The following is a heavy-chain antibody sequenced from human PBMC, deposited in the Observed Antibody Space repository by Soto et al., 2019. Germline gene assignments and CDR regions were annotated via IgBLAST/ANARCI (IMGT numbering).Heavy chain of an antibody. CDR2: IYYSGST. CDR3: ARYSSSWYVNWFDP. Sequence: SETLSLTCTVSGGSISSGGYYWSWIRQHPGKGLEWIGYIYYSGSTYYNPSLKSRVTISVDTSKNQFSLKLSSVTAADTAVYYCARYSSSWYVNWFDPWGQGTLVTVSS. CDR1: GGSISSGGYY. V-gene: IGHV4-31*03. J-gene: IGHJ5*02. D-gene: IGHD6-13*01.